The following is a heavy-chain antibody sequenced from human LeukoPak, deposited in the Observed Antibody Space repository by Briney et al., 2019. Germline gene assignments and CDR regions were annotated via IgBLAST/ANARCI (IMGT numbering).Heavy chain of an antibody. V-gene: IGHV4-39*07. Sequence: SETLSLTCTVSGGSISSRSYHWGWIRQPPGKGLEWIGSIYFSGTTYYNPSLKSRVTISVDTSKNQFSLKLSSVTAADTAVYYCARDREGYSGYDYDFDFWGQGALVTVSS. CDR2: IYFSGTT. J-gene: IGHJ4*02. D-gene: IGHD5-12*01. CDR1: GGSISSRSYH. CDR3: ARDREGYSGYDYDFDF.